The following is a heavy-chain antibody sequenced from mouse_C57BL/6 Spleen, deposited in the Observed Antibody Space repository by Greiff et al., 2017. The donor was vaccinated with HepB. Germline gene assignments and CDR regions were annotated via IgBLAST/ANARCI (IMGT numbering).Heavy chain of an antibody. D-gene: IGHD1-1*01. Sequence: VQLQQSGAELVRPGASVTLSCKASGYTFTDYGMHWVKQTPVHGLEWIGAIDPETGGTAYNQKFKGKAILTADKSSSTAYMELRSLTSEDSAVYYCTRLCITTVVATEYFDYWGPGTTLTVSS. V-gene: IGHV1-15*01. CDR3: TRLCITTVVATEYFDY. CDR2: IDPETGGT. CDR1: GYTFTDYG. J-gene: IGHJ2*01.